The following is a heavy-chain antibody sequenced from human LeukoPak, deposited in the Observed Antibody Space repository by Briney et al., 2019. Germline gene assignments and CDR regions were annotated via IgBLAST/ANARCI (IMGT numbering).Heavy chain of an antibody. CDR3: ARRGYSYEIDY. D-gene: IGHD5-18*01. Sequence: AGGSLRLSCAASGFTFSDYYMRWIRQAPGKGLEWVSYISSRGSTIYYADSVKGRFTISRDNAKNSLYLQMNSLRAEDTAVYYCARRGYSYEIDYWGQGTLVTVSS. J-gene: IGHJ4*02. CDR2: ISSRGSTI. CDR1: GFTFSDYY. V-gene: IGHV3-11*01.